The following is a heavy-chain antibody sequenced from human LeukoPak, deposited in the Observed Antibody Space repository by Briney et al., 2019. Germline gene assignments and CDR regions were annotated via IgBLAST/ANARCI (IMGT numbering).Heavy chain of an antibody. CDR1: GGSISSGGYY. J-gene: IGHJ4*02. V-gene: IGHV4-31*03. CDR2: IYYSGST. CDR3: ARESQGSGFDY. Sequence: SQTLSLTCTVSGGSISSGGYYWSWTRQHPGKGLEWIGYIYYSGSTYYNPSLKSRVTISVDTSKNQFSLKLSSVTAADTAVYYCARESQGSGFDYWGQGTLVTVSS.